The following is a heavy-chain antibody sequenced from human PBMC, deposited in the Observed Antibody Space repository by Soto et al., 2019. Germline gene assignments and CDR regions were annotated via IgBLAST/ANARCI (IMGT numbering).Heavy chain of an antibody. CDR2: FNPSDSYT. J-gene: IGHJ6*02. Sequence: GESLKVSCHGSGYRCANYWISWVRQMPGKGLEWMGRFNPSDSYTDYNPSFQGHVTISADKSISTAYMHWSSLKASDTAMYFCARHPYIGGLDVWGQGTAVTVSS. D-gene: IGHD2-15*01. CDR3: ARHPYIGGLDV. CDR1: GYRCANYW. V-gene: IGHV5-10-1*01.